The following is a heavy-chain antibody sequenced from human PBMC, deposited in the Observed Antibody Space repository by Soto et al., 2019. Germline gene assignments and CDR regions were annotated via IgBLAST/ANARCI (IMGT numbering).Heavy chain of an antibody. Sequence: SETLSLTCTVSGVSITDYYWSWIRQAPGKGLESMGYIYYSGVPFYNPSLNSRATISRDTSKNQFSLNLYFVTTADTAVYYCAASLIPVTIPPHGDAQRSFDSWAQGSRV. CDR3: AASLIPVTIPPHGDAQRSFDS. D-gene: IGHD3-3*01. J-gene: IGHJ4*02. CDR1: GVSITDYY. V-gene: IGHV4-59*01. CDR2: IYYSGVP.